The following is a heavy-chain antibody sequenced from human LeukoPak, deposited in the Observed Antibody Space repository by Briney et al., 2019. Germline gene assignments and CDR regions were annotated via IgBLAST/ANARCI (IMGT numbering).Heavy chain of an antibody. D-gene: IGHD2-15*01. V-gene: IGHV3-21*01. CDR3: ARDGGGRGSDRAFDI. J-gene: IGHJ3*02. CDR1: GFTFSSYS. Sequence: GGSLRLSCEASGFTFSSYSMNWVRQAPGKGLEWVSSISSSSSYIYYADSVKGRFTISRDNAKNSLYLQMNNLRAEDTAVYYCARDGGGRGSDRAFDIWGQGTMVTVSS. CDR2: ISSSSSYI.